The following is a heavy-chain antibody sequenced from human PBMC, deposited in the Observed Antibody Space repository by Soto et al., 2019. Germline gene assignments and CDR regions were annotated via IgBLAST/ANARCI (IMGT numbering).Heavy chain of an antibody. CDR3: AGSLGEWPIGFDY. Sequence: PGGSLRLSCAASGFTFSNAWMNWVRQAPGKGLEWVGRIKSKTDGGTTDYAAPVKGRFTISRDDSKNTLYLQMNSLKTEDTAVYYCAGSLGEWPIGFDYWGQGTLVTVSS. V-gene: IGHV3-15*07. CDR2: IKSKTDGGTT. J-gene: IGHJ4*02. CDR1: GFTFSNAW. D-gene: IGHD3-10*01.